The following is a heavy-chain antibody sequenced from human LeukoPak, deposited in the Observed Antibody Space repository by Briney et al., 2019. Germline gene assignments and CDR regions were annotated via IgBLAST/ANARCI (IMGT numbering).Heavy chain of an antibody. Sequence: ASVTVSCTASGYTFTSYDINWVRQAPGQGLEWMGWMNPNSGNTGYTQKFQGRVTMTRNTPISTAYMELSSLRSEDTAVYYCARGMDTAMVDYWGQGTLVTVSS. D-gene: IGHD5-18*01. CDR3: ARGMDTAMVDY. V-gene: IGHV1-8*01. CDR2: MNPNSGNT. J-gene: IGHJ4*02. CDR1: GYTFTSYD.